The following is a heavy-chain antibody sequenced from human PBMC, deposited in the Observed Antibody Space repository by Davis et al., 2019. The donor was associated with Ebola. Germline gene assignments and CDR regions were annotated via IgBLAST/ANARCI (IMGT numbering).Heavy chain of an antibody. J-gene: IGHJ4*02. CDR2: INAGNGNT. D-gene: IGHD3-22*01. Sequence: AASVKVSCKASGYTFTSYAMHWVRQAPGQRLEWMGWINAGNGNTKYSQKFQGRVTITADESTSTAYMELSSLRSEDTAVYYCARPTYYYDSSGYSPLDYWGQGTLVTVSS. CDR1: GYTFTSYA. V-gene: IGHV1-3*01. CDR3: ARPTYYYDSSGYSPLDY.